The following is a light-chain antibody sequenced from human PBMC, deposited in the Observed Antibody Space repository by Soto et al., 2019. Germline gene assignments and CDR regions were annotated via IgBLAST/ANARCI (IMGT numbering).Light chain of an antibody. V-gene: IGLV2-14*03. CDR2: DVT. CDR3: SSYTISNTLPYV. Sequence: QSVLTQPASVSGSPGQSITISCTGTRRDVGGYNYVSWYQQYSGKSPKLLIYDVTHRPSGVSNRFSGSKSGNTASLTISGLQAEDEADYYCSSYTISNTLPYVFGTGTKGTVL. J-gene: IGLJ1*01. CDR1: RRDVGGYNY.